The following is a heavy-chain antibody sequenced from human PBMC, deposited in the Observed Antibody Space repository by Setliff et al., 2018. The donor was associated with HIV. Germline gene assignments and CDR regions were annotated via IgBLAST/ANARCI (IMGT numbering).Heavy chain of an antibody. D-gene: IGHD5-12*01. Sequence: SETLSLTCTVSGDSISSGGYYWSWIRQLPGKGLEWSGYIYYSGATYYNPSLKNRVTISLDTSKSQFSLKLTSVTAAETALYYCASGRGAKGGYDYFGSWGQGTLVTVSS. V-gene: IGHV4-31*03. CDR1: GDSISSGGYY. CDR2: IYYSGAT. J-gene: IGHJ4*02. CDR3: ASGRGAKGGYDYFGS.